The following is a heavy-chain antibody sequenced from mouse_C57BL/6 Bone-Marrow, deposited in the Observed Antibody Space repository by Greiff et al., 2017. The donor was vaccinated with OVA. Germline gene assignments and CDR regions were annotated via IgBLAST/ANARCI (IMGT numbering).Heavy chain of an antibody. CDR3: ARRGRWLLPDY. CDR2: ISSGGSYT. V-gene: IGHV5-6*02. J-gene: IGHJ2*01. CDR1: GFTFSSYG. Sequence: DVKLVESGGDLVKPGGSLKLSCAASGFTFSSYGMSWVRQTPDKRLEWVATISSGGSYTYYPDSVKGRFTISRDNAKNTLYLQMSSLKSEDTAMYYCARRGRWLLPDYWGQGTTLTVSS. D-gene: IGHD2-3*01.